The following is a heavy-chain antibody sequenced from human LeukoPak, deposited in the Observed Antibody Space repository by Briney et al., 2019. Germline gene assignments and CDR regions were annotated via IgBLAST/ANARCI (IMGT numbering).Heavy chain of an antibody. D-gene: IGHD3-22*01. J-gene: IGHJ4*02. CDR1: GFTFSSYS. CDR2: ISSSSSYI. V-gene: IGHV3-21*01. Sequence: GGSLRLSCAASGFTFSSYSMNWVRQAPGKGLEWLSSISSSSSYIYYADSVKGRFTISRDNAKNSLYLQMNSLRAEDTAVYYCARDSYYYDSSGYYQEDSNDYWGQGTLVTVSS. CDR3: ARDSYYYDSSGYYQEDSNDY.